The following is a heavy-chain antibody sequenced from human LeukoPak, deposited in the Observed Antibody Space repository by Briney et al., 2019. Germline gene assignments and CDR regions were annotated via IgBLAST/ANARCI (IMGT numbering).Heavy chain of an antibody. CDR2: IIYSGGAT. Sequence: QPGGSLRLSCAASGFTFSRSAMTWVRQGPGTGLEFVASIIYSGGATYYADSVKGRFTIPRDNSKNTLYLQMNSLRAEDTALYYCAKDGLYYDGSEHVYYFDSWGQGTLVTVSS. D-gene: IGHD3-22*01. J-gene: IGHJ4*02. V-gene: IGHV3-23*01. CDR1: GFTFSRSA. CDR3: AKDGLYYDGSEHVYYFDS.